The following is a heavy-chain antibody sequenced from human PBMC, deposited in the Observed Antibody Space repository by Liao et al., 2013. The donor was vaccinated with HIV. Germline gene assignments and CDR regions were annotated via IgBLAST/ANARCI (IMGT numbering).Heavy chain of an antibody. J-gene: IGHJ4*02. CDR1: GGSFSGYY. D-gene: IGHD3-10*01. CDR3: ARERYYGSGSYSFDY. Sequence: QVQLQQWGAGLLKPSETLSLTCAVYGGSFSGYYWSWIRQSPGKGLEWIGEINHRGYSNYNPSLKSRVTISVDTSKNQFSLKLSSVTAADTAVYYCARERYYGSGSYSFDYWGQGTLVTVSS. CDR2: INHRGYS. V-gene: IGHV4-34*01.